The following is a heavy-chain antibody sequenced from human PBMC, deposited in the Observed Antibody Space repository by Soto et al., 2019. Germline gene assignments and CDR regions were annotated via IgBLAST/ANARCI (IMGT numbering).Heavy chain of an antibody. V-gene: IGHV1-58*02. Sequence: SVKVSCKASGFTFTSSAMQWVRQARGQRLEWIGWIVVGSGNTNYAQKFQERVTITRDMSTSTAYMELSSLRSEDTAVYYCAADRPTGYYYYMDVWGKGTTVTVSS. J-gene: IGHJ6*03. CDR2: IVVGSGNT. D-gene: IGHD3-9*01. CDR3: AADRPTGYYYYMDV. CDR1: GFTFTSSA.